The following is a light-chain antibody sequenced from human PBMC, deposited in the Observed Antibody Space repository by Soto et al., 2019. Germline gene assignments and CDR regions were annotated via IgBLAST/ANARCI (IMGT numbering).Light chain of an antibody. CDR2: VVS. V-gene: IGKV1-9*01. Sequence: IQLPQSPSSLSASVGDIVTITCRASQDIRTDLAWHQQKPGKAPRLLIYVVSFLQSGVPSRFSGGSSGADFTLTISSLQPEDFATYYCQKLSTYPNNFGQGTRLEIK. CDR3: QKLSTYPNN. J-gene: IGKJ5*01. CDR1: QDIRTD.